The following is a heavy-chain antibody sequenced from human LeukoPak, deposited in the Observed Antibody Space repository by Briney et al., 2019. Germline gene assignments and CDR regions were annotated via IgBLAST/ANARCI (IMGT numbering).Heavy chain of an antibody. V-gene: IGHV4-59*01. Sequence: SETLSLTCAVYGGSFSGCYWSWIRQPPGKGLEWIGYIYYSGSTNYNPSLKSRVTISVDTSKNQFSLKLSSVTAADTAVYYCARDRGYCSSTSCYPNWFDPWGQGTLVTVSS. D-gene: IGHD2-2*01. CDR2: IYYSGST. CDR1: GGSFSGCY. CDR3: ARDRGYCSSTSCYPNWFDP. J-gene: IGHJ5*02.